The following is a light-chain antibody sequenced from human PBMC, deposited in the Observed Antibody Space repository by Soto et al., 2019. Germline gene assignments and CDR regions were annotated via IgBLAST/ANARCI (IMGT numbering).Light chain of an antibody. Sequence: IQMTQSPSSVSAAAGDRVTITCRARQVISSCIAWYQQRPCTAPKLLIYGATTLRTGVPSRFSGSESGTLFTLTLTSLQPEDSATYYCQQASSFPHTVGGVTKVEIQ. CDR1: QVISSC. CDR2: GAT. J-gene: IGKJ4*01. V-gene: IGKV1-12*01. CDR3: QQASSFPHT.